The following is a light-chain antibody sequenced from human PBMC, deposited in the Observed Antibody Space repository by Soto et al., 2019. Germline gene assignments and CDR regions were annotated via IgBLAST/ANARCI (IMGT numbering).Light chain of an antibody. J-gene: IGKJ1*01. CDR1: QSINAW. CDR3: QHYNSYSEA. CDR2: DAY. V-gene: IGKV1-5*01. Sequence: IQMTQSPSTLSASVGDRCTLTCLASQSINAWLAWYQQKPGKARKLLIYDAYSLESGVTSRFSGSGSATEFTLTISSLQPDDFATYYCQHYNSYSEAFGQGTKVEIK.